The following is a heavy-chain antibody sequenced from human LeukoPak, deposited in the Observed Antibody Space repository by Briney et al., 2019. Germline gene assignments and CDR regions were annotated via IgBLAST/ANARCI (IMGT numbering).Heavy chain of an antibody. CDR1: GLTFSNSA. Sequence: GGSLRLSCAAFGLTFSNSAMSWVRQAPGKGLEWVSTSTGSGGTTYYADSVKGRFTISRDNSKNTLYLQMNSLRAEDTALYYRAKSFSGTYFNFDYWGQGTLVTVSS. J-gene: IGHJ4*02. D-gene: IGHD1-26*01. CDR3: AKSFSGTYFNFDY. V-gene: IGHV3-23*01. CDR2: STGSGGTT.